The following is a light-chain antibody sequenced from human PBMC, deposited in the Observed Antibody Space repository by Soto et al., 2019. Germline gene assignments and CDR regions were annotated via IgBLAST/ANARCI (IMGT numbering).Light chain of an antibody. CDR2: AAS. Sequence: DFQMTQSPSSLSASVGDRVTITCRASQAIGTFLSWYQQKPGKPPNLLIYAASNLLSGVSSRFSGSGSGTDFTLTISSLQPEDFATYYCQQSYSTPQITFGPGTKVDVK. J-gene: IGKJ3*01. CDR3: QQSYSTPQIT. V-gene: IGKV1-39*01. CDR1: QAIGTF.